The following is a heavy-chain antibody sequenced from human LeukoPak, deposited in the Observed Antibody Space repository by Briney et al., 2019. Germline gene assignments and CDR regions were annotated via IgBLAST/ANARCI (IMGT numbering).Heavy chain of an antibody. CDR2: ISGSGGST. CDR1: GFTFSNYA. V-gene: IGHV3-23*01. D-gene: IGHD6-13*01. CDR3: AKVNGSSSWYYFDY. J-gene: IGHJ4*02. Sequence: GGSLRLSCAASGFTFSNYAINWVRQAPGKGLEWVSAISGSGGSTYYADSVKGRFTISRDNSKNTLYLQMNSLRAEDTAVYYCAKVNGSSSWYYFDYWGQGTLVTVSS.